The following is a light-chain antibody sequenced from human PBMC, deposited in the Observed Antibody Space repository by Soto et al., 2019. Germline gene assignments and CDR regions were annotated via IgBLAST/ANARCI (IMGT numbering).Light chain of an antibody. CDR1: SGHNSYA. V-gene: IGLV4-69*01. Sequence: QLVLTQSPSASASLGASVKLTCTLSSGHNSYAIAWHQQQPEKGPRYLMKVNSDGSHSTGDAIPDRFSGSSSGAERYLTISSLQSEDEADYYCQTWSTDIRVFGGGTQLTVL. CDR3: QTWSTDIRV. CDR2: VNSDGSH. J-gene: IGLJ3*02.